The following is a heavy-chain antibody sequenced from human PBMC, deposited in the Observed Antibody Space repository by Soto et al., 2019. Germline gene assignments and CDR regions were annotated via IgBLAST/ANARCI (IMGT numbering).Heavy chain of an antibody. J-gene: IGHJ5*02. CDR3: VVGNDQFTAMAPFYP. Sequence: SVKVSCKASGGTFSSYAISWVRQAPGQGLEWMGGIIPIFGTANYAQKFQGRVTITADESTSTAYMELSSLRSEDTAVYYCVVGNDQFTAMAPFYPRGQRNLVTVSS. CDR1: GGTFSSYA. D-gene: IGHD5-18*01. CDR2: IIPIFGTA. V-gene: IGHV1-69*13.